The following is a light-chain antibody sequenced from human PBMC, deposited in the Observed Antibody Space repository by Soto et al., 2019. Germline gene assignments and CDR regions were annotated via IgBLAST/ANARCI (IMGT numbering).Light chain of an antibody. CDR1: QGIRSA. CDR2: DAS. J-gene: IGKJ1*01. V-gene: IGKV1D-13*01. Sequence: AIQLTQSPSSLSASVGDRVTITCRASQGIRSALVWFQKKPGKAPNLLIYDASSLESGVPSRFSGSGSGTDFTLTISSLQPEDFATYYCQHFNDYPLTFGQGTKVEVK. CDR3: QHFNDYPLT.